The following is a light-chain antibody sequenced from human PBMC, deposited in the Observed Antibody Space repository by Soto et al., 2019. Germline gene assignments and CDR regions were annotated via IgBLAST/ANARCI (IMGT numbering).Light chain of an antibody. Sequence: IVMTQSPATLSVSPGERATLSCRASQSVSSNLAWYQQKPGQSPRLLINGASTRATGILARFSGSGSGTEFTLTISSLQSEDFAVYYCQQYNYWPPTFGQGTKVEIK. CDR2: GAS. CDR1: QSVSSN. CDR3: QQYNYWPPT. V-gene: IGKV3-15*01. J-gene: IGKJ1*01.